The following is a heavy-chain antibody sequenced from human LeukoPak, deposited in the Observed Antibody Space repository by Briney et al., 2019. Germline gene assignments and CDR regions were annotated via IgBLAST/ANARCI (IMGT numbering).Heavy chain of an antibody. J-gene: IGHJ3*02. CDR1: GDSLSSYY. Sequence: PSETLSLTCTVSGDSLSSYYWTWIRQPPGKGLEWIGYVYYSGMTNYNPSLESRVTISVDTSKNQFSLRLTSVTAADTAIYYCARPNSHFPGNAAFDIWGQGTTVTVSS. V-gene: IGHV4-59*08. CDR2: VYYSGMT. D-gene: IGHD2-8*01. CDR3: ARPNSHFPGNAAFDI.